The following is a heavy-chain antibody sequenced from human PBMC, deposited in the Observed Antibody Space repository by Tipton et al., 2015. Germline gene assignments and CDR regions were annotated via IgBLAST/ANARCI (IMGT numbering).Heavy chain of an antibody. D-gene: IGHD3-9*01. J-gene: IGHJ6*02. CDR1: GGSVCNGNFY. CDR3: ARDLKLTGYYYGMDV. Sequence: TLSLTCTVSGGSVCNGNFYWTWIRQPPGKSLEWIGHLYYCGNTNYSPSLKSRVTISVDTSKNQFSLKLSSVTAADTAVYYCARDLKLTGYYYGMDVWGQGTTVTVSS. CDR2: LYYCGNT. V-gene: IGHV4-30-4*08.